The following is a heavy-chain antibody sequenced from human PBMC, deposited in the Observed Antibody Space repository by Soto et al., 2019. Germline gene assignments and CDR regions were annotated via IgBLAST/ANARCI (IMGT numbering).Heavy chain of an antibody. J-gene: IGHJ4*02. CDR1: GYTLTELS. CDR2: FDPEDGET. CDR3: ARDYYGSGSYYRCLGY. V-gene: IGHV1-24*01. D-gene: IGHD3-10*01. Sequence: ASVKVSCKVSGYTLTELSMHWVRQAPGKGLEWMGGFDPEDGETIYAQKFQGRVTMTEDTSTDTAYMELRSLRSDDTAVYYCARDYYGSGSYYRCLGYWGQGTLVTVSS.